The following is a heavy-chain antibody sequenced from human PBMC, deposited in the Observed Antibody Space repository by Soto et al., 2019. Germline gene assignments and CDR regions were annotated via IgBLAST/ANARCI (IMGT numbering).Heavy chain of an antibody. CDR3: ARSSGSYSDFDF. CDR2: INPNDGGT. D-gene: IGHD1-26*01. Sequence: QVQVVQSGAERTKPGASVKVSCTASGYTFTNYHIHWVRQAPGQGLEWLGWINPNDGGTKYAQKFQGRVTVTRDTSISTAFMELNILRSDDTAVYYCARSSGSYSDFDFWGQGTLVTVSS. J-gene: IGHJ4*02. CDR1: GYTFTNYH. V-gene: IGHV1-2*02.